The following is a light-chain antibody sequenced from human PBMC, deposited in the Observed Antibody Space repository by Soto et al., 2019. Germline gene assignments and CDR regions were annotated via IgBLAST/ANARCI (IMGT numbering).Light chain of an antibody. J-gene: IGKJ1*01. CDR2: GAS. CDR1: QSVSSGY. Sequence: EIVFTQSPGTLSLSPGDGATLSCRASQSVSSGYLAWYQQKPGQAPRLLIYGASRRATGIPDRFSGSGSGTDFTLSISRLEPEDFAVYWCQHYGNSPTFGQGTKVQIK. V-gene: IGKV3-20*01. CDR3: QHYGNSPT.